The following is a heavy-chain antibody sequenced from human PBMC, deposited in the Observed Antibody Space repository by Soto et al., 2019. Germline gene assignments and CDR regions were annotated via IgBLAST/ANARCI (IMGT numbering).Heavy chain of an antibody. CDR1: GGSISSGGYS. Sequence: QLQLQESGSGLVKPSQTLSLTCAVSGGSISSGGYSWSWIRQPPGKGLEWIGYIYHSGSTYYNPSLKSRVTISVDRSKNQFSLKLRSVTAADTAVYYCARDYYYGSGSYRYYYGMDVWGQGCTVTVSS. CDR2: IYHSGST. V-gene: IGHV4-30-2*01. CDR3: ARDYYYGSGSYRYYYGMDV. D-gene: IGHD3-10*01. J-gene: IGHJ6*02.